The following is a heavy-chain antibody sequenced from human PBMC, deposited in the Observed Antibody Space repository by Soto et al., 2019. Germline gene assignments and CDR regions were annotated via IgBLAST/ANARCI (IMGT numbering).Heavy chain of an antibody. Sequence: VKVSCKASGYTFTSYGISWVREAPGQGLEWLGWISAYNGNTNYAQKLQGRVTMTTDTSTSTAYMELRSLRSDDTAVYYCARDPGYYDSSGYYSTAYYYYYYGMDVWGQGTTVTVSS. D-gene: IGHD3-22*01. CDR3: ARDPGYYDSSGYYSTAYYYYYYGMDV. J-gene: IGHJ6*02. CDR2: ISAYNGNT. CDR1: GYTFTSYG. V-gene: IGHV1-18*01.